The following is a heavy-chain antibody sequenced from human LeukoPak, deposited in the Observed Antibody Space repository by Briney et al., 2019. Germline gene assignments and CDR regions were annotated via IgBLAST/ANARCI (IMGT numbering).Heavy chain of an antibody. V-gene: IGHV4-59*01. CDR1: GGSISSYY. D-gene: IGHD5-18*01. CDR2: IYYSGST. J-gene: IGHJ4*02. Sequence: PSETLSLTCTVSGGSISSYYWSWIRQPPGKGLEWIGYIYYSGSTNYNPSLKSRVTISVDTSKNQFSLKLSSVTAADTAVYYCARSPTAMVPRGFDYWGQGTLVTVSS. CDR3: ARSPTAMVPRGFDY.